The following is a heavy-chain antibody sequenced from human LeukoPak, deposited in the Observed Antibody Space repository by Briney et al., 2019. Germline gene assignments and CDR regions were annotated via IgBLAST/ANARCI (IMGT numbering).Heavy chain of an antibody. CDR3: ARGRAPAAAGRAFDI. J-gene: IGHJ3*02. CDR2: MNPNSGNT. Sequence: SVKVSCKASGYTFTSYDINWVRQATGQGLEWRGGMNPNSGNTGYAQKFQGRVTMTRNTSISTAYMELSSLRSEDTAVYYCARGRAPAAAGRAFDIWGQGTMVTVSS. CDR1: GYTFTSYD. V-gene: IGHV1-8*01. D-gene: IGHD6-13*01.